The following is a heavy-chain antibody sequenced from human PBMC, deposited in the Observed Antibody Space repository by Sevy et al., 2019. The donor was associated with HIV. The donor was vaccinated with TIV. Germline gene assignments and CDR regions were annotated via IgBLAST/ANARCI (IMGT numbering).Heavy chain of an antibody. Sequence: GGSLRLSCAASGFTFSSYAMHWVRQAPGKGLKSVAVISYDGSNKYYADSVKGRFTISRDNSKNTLYLQMNSLRAEDTAVYYCARVTRYCSSTSCYHYYYYGMDVWGQGTTVTVSS. V-gene: IGHV3-30-3*01. CDR3: ARVTRYCSSTSCYHYYYYGMDV. CDR1: GFTFSSYA. CDR2: ISYDGSNK. D-gene: IGHD2-2*01. J-gene: IGHJ6*02.